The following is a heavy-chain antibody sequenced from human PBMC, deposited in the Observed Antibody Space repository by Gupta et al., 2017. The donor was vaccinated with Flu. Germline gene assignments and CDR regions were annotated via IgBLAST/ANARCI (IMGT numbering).Heavy chain of an antibody. Sequence: QVQLQESGPGLVKPSQTLSLTCTVSGGSISSGSYYWSWIRQPAGKGLEWIGRIYTSGSTNYNPSLKSRVTISVDTSKNQFSLKLSSVTAADTAVYYCARALGMTTVSRAEALGFDPWGQGTLVTVSS. CDR3: ARALGMTTVSRAEALGFDP. V-gene: IGHV4-61*02. J-gene: IGHJ5*02. CDR2: IYTSGST. D-gene: IGHD4-17*01. CDR1: GGSISSGSYY.